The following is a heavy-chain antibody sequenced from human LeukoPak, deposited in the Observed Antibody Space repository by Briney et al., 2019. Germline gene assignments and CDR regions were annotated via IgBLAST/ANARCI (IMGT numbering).Heavy chain of an antibody. D-gene: IGHD4-17*01. CDR1: GFTFSDYY. J-gene: IGHJ4*02. CDR2: ISSSGSTI. Sequence: PGGSLRPSCAASGFTFSDYYMSWIRQAPGKGLEWVSYISSSGSTIYYADSVKGRFTISRDNAKNSLYLQMNSLRAEDTAVYYCARDVDDYGDYVGVDYWGQGTLVTVSS. CDR3: ARDVDDYGDYVGVDY. V-gene: IGHV3-11*04.